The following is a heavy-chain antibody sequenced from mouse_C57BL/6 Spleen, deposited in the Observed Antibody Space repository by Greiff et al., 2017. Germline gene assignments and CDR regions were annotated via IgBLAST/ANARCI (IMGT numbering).Heavy chain of an antibody. CDR1: GYTFTDYN. Sequence: EVQLQQSGPELVKPGASVKIPCKASGYTFTDYNMDWLKQSHGKSLEWIGDINPNNGGTIYNQKFKGKATLTVDKSSSTAYMELRSLTSEDTAVYYCARIGGPAYYYAMDYWGQGTSVTVSS. CDR2: INPNNGGT. D-gene: IGHD1-1*02. J-gene: IGHJ4*01. V-gene: IGHV1-18*01. CDR3: ARIGGPAYYYAMDY.